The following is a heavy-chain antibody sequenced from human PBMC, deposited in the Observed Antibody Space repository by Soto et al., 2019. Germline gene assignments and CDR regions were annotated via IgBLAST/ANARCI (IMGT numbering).Heavy chain of an antibody. CDR3: ARASNPGWFDP. D-gene: IGHD7-27*01. J-gene: IGHJ5*02. V-gene: IGHV4-34*01. CDR1: GGSFSGYY. Sequence: SETLSLTCAVYGGSFSGYYWSWIRQPPGKGLEWIGEINHSGSTNYNPSLKSRVTISVDTSKNQFSLKLSSVTAADTAVYYCARASNPGWFDPWGQGTLVTVSS. CDR2: INHSGST.